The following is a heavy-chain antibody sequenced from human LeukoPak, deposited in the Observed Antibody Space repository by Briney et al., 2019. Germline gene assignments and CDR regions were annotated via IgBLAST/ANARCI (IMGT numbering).Heavy chain of an antibody. CDR3: AREMAALQDLDY. CDR2: INSAGTHR. J-gene: IGHJ4*02. D-gene: IGHD5-24*01. V-gene: IGHV3-21*06. CDR1: GFTFCTYS. Sequence: GGPLRLSCAPSGFTFCTYSMNWVRQAPGKGLEWVSSINSAGTHRFNAESDKGQFTISRDNAKNSLYLQMNSLRGEDSAVYFCAREMAALQDLDYWGQGTLVTVSS.